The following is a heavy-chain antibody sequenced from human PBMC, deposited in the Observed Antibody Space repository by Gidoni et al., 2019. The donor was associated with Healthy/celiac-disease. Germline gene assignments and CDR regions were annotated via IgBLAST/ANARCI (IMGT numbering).Heavy chain of an antibody. CDR3: ARELGSSWPDYYYYGMDV. V-gene: IGHV1-2*02. Sequence: QVQLVQSGAEVRTPGASVKVSCNASGSTFPGYCMHWVRQAPGQGLEWMGWINHNSGGTNYEQKFQGRVTMTRDTPISTAYMELSRLRSDDTAVYYCARELGSSWPDYYYYGMDVWGQGTTVTVSS. CDR2: INHNSGGT. J-gene: IGHJ6*02. CDR1: GSTFPGYC. D-gene: IGHD6-13*01.